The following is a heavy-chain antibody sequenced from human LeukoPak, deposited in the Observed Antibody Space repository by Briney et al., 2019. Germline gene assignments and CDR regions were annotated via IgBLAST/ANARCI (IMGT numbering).Heavy chain of an antibody. CDR1: GFTFSSYW. Sequence: PGGSLRLSCAASGFTFSSYWMHWVRQAPGKGLVWVSRINSDGSSTSYADSVKGRFTISRDNAKNTLYLQMNSLRAEDTAVYYCARELVDTAMVPYFDYWGQGTLVTVSS. CDR3: ARELVDTAMVPYFDY. CDR2: INSDGSST. D-gene: IGHD5-18*01. V-gene: IGHV3-74*01. J-gene: IGHJ4*02.